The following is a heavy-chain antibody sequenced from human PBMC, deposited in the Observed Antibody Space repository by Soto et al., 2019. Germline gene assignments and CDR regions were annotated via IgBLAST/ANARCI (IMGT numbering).Heavy chain of an antibody. CDR3: ARDGKGAAYTNGPYYFDY. CDR2: IDSSSSFI. J-gene: IGHJ4*02. Sequence: PGGSLRLSCAASGFTFSSHAMNWVRQAPGKGLEWISSIDSSSSFIYYADSVKGRFTISRDNAKNSVFLHMSSLRADDTAVYYCARDGKGAAYTNGPYYFDYWGQGALVTVSS. V-gene: IGHV3-21*06. CDR1: GFTFSSHA. D-gene: IGHD2-8*01.